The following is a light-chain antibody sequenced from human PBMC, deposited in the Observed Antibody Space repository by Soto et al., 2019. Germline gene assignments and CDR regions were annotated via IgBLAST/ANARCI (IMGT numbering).Light chain of an antibody. CDR1: QSLVYSDGFTY. CDR2: EVS. V-gene: IGKV2-30*01. CDR3: LQSTHLPPT. J-gene: IGKJ5*01. Sequence: DVAMTQSPLSLPVTLGQPASISCRSSQSLVYSDGFTYLNWFQQRPGQSPRRLIYEVSNRFSGVPDRFSGGGSGTDYTLKISRVEAEDVGIYYCLQSTHLPPTFGQGTRLEIK.